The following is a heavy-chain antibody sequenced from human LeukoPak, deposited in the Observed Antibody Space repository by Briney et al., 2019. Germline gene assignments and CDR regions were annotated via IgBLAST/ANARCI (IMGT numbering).Heavy chain of an antibody. J-gene: IGHJ4*02. Sequence: TLSPTCTLSGASITRGGYYWSWIRQHPGKGLEWIGHIYYSGRTYYNPSLKSRVTISVDTSKNQFSLMRSPVTAADTAVYYCARVFLEMAPLPIAFDYWGQGTLVTVS. V-gene: IGHV4-31*03. CDR2: IYYSGRT. CDR1: GASITRGGYY. D-gene: IGHD5-24*01. CDR3: ARVFLEMAPLPIAFDY.